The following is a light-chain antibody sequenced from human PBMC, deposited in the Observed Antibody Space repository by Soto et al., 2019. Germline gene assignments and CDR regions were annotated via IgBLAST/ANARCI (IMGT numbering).Light chain of an antibody. CDR3: QQYHNLPFT. CDR2: DAS. CDR1: QDISNY. J-gene: IGKJ3*01. Sequence: DIQMTQSPSSLSASVGDRVTITCQASQDISNYLNWYQQIPGKAPKLLIYDASSLETGVPSRFSGSGSGTDFIFTISRLQPEDIAIYYCQQYHNLPFTFGPGTKVDIK. V-gene: IGKV1-33*01.